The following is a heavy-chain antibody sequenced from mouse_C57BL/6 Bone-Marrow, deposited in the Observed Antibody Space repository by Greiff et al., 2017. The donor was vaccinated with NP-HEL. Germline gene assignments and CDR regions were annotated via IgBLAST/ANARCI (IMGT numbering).Heavy chain of an antibody. CDR2: ISDGGSYT. CDR1: GFTFSSYA. J-gene: IGHJ2*01. Sequence: EVKLMESGGGLVKPGGSLKLSCAASGFTFSSYAMSWVRQTPEKRLEWVATISDGGSYTYYPDNVKGRFTISRDNAKNNLYLQMSHLKSEDTAMYYCARERGTGLHFDYWGQGTTLTVSS. V-gene: IGHV5-4*01. CDR3: ARERGTGLHFDY. D-gene: IGHD4-1*01.